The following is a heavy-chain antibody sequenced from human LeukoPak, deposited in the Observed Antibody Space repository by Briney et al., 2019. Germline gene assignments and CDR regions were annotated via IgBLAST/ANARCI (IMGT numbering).Heavy chain of an antibody. J-gene: IGHJ4*02. Sequence: SETLSLTCAVYGGSFSGYYWSWIRQPPGKGLEWIGEINHSGSTNYNPSLKSRVTISVDTSKNQFSLKPSSVTAADTAVYYCARFGGIAVARGSDDYWGQGTLVTVSS. V-gene: IGHV4-34*01. D-gene: IGHD6-19*01. CDR1: GGSFSGYY. CDR3: ARFGGIAVARGSDDY. CDR2: INHSGST.